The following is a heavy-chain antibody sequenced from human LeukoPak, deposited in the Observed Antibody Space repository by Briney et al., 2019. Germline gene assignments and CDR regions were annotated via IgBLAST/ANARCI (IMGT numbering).Heavy chain of an antibody. CDR2: ISGSGGST. D-gene: IGHD3-3*01. CDR3: AKDREGITIFPHDY. J-gene: IGHJ4*02. V-gene: IGHV3-23*01. CDR1: GFTFSSYA. Sequence: GGSLRLSCAASGFTFSSYAMSWVRQAPGKGLEWVSAISGSGGSTYYADSVKGRFTISRDNSKNTLYLQMNSLRAADTAVYYCAKDREGITIFPHDYWGQGTLVTVSS.